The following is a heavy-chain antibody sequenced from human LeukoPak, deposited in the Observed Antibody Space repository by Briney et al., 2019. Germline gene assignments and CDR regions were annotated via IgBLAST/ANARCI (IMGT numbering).Heavy chain of an antibody. V-gene: IGHV4-31*03. Sequence: SETLSPTCTVSGGSISSGGHYWSWIRQHPGKGLEWIGYIYYSGSTYYNPSLKSRVTISVDTSKNQFSLKLSSVTAADTAVYYCARYLIHCSSTSCYENWFDPWGQGTLVTVSS. CDR2: IYYSGST. CDR3: ARYLIHCSSTSCYENWFDP. CDR1: GGSISSGGHY. J-gene: IGHJ5*02. D-gene: IGHD2-2*01.